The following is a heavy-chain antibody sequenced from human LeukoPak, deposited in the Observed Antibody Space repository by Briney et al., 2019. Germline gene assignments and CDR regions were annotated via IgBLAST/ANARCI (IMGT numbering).Heavy chain of an antibody. CDR2: INQGGSDK. Sequence: PGGSLRLSCAASGFTFRGHWMSWVRQAPGKGLEWVANINQGGSDKYYVDSGKGRFTISRDNANNLLYLQMNSLRGEDTAVYYCTRDRSRAEDDWGQGTLVTVSS. J-gene: IGHJ4*02. D-gene: IGHD1-14*01. V-gene: IGHV3-7*01. CDR1: GFTFRGHW. CDR3: TRDRSRAEDD.